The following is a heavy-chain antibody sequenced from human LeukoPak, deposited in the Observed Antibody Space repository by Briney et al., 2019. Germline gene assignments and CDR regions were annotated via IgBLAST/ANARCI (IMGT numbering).Heavy chain of an antibody. CDR1: GYTFTSYV. J-gene: IGHJ4*02. Sequence: ASVKVSCKASGYTFTSYVISWGCLAPGQGLEWMGWISAYNGNTNYAQKLQGRVTMTTDTSTSTAYMELRSLRSDDTAVYYCASARAGYLDWLLNYWGQGTLVTVSS. CDR2: ISAYNGNT. V-gene: IGHV1-18*01. CDR3: ASARAGYLDWLLNY. D-gene: IGHD3-9*01.